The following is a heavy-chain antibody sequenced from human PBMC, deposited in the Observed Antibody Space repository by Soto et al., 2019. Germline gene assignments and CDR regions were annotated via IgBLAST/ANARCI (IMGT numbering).Heavy chain of an antibody. Sequence: GESLKISCKGSGYSFACYWITWGRPKPGKGLEWMGRIDPSDSQTYYSPSFRGHVTISVTKSITTVFLQWSSLRASDTAMYYCARQIYDSDTGPNFQYYFDSWGQGTPVTVSS. D-gene: IGHD3-22*01. CDR3: ARQIYDSDTGPNFQYYFDS. V-gene: IGHV5-10-1*01. CDR1: GYSFACYW. CDR2: IDPSDSQT. J-gene: IGHJ4*02.